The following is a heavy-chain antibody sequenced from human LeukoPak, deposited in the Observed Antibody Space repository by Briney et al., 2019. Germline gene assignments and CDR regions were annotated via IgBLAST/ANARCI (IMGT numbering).Heavy chain of an antibody. V-gene: IGHV3-23*01. J-gene: IGHJ4*02. CDR3: AKDRLSSSWYFGFDY. D-gene: IGHD6-13*01. Sequence: PGGSLRLSCAASGFTFSSYPMSWVRQAPGKGLERVSTIDGSGVSTYYADSVKGRFTISRDNSKNTLYLQMNSLRAEDTAVYYCAKDRLSSSWYFGFDYWGQGTLVTVSS. CDR1: GFTFSSYP. CDR2: IDGSGVST.